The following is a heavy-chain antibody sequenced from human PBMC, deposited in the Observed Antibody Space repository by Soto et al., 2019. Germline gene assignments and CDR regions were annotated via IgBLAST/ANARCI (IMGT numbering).Heavy chain of an antibody. CDR1: GFTFSSYG. CDR3: AREGYCGGDCYQLFDY. J-gene: IGHJ4*02. Sequence: GGSLRLSCAASGFTFSSYGMHWVRQAPGKGLEWVAVIWYDGSNKYYADSVKGRFTISRDNSKNTLYLQMNSLRAEDTAVYYCAREGYCGGDCYQLFDYWGQGT. CDR2: IWYDGSNK. D-gene: IGHD2-21*02. V-gene: IGHV3-33*01.